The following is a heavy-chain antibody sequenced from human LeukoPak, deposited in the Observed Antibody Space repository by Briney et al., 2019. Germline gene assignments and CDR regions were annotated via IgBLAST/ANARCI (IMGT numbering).Heavy chain of an antibody. J-gene: IGHJ4*02. Sequence: GGSLRLSCAAPGLTVSSTYMSWVRQAPGKGLEWVSVIYNVGTTYYADSVKGRSTISRDNSKNTLFLQMNSLRAEDTAVYYCARHPPDRGSAHYFDYWGQGTLVTVSS. CDR3: ARHPPDRGSAHYFDY. CDR1: GLTVSSTY. D-gene: IGHD1-26*01. V-gene: IGHV3-66*04. CDR2: IYNVGTT.